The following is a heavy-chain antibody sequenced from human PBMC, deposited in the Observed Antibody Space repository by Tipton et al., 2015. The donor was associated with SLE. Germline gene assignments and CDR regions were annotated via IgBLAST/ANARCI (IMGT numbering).Heavy chain of an antibody. J-gene: IGHJ4*02. V-gene: IGHV4-59*12. D-gene: IGHD3/OR15-3a*01. CDR3: ARWTPTFDY. CDR1: GGSISTYY. Sequence: TLSLTCTVSGGSISTYYWSWIRQPPGKGLEWIGYIYYSGSTNYNPSLKSRVLISVDTSKNQFSLKLSSVTAADTAVYYCARWTPTFDYWGQGTLVTVSS. CDR2: IYYSGST.